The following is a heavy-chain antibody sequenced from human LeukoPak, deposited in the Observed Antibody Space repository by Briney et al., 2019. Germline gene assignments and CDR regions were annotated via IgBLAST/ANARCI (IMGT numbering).Heavy chain of an antibody. Sequence: PGRSLRLSCAASGFAFSSYDMHWVRQGPGKGLEWVALVSYDGGSKYYADSVKGRITISRDNSKNTLHLQMDSLNTEDTAVYYCARVKGGIAAAGHYFDYWGQGTLVTVSS. CDR2: VSYDGGSK. CDR3: ARVKGGIAAAGHYFDY. CDR1: GFAFSSYD. V-gene: IGHV3-30-3*01. D-gene: IGHD6-13*01. J-gene: IGHJ4*02.